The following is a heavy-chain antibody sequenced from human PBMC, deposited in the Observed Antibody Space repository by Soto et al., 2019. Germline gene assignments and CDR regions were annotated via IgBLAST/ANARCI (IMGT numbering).Heavy chain of an antibody. CDR2: IKSKTGGGTT. J-gene: IGHJ3*02. CDR3: TTGAIVVVPAATSEDGAFDI. D-gene: IGHD2-2*01. V-gene: IGHV3-15*01. Sequence: GGSLRLSCAASGFTFSNAWMSWVRQAPGKGLEWVGRIKSKTGGGTTDYAAPVKGRFTISRDDSKNTLYLQMNSLKTEDTAVYYCTTGAIVVVPAATSEDGAFDIWGQGTMVTVSS. CDR1: GFTFSNAW.